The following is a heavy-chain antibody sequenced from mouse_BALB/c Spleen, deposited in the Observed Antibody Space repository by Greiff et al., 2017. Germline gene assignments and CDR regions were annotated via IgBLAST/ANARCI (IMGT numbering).Heavy chain of an antibody. V-gene: IGHV5-17*02. J-gene: IGHJ4*01. Sequence: EVQLVESGGGLVKPGGSLKLSCAASGFTFSSYAMSWVRQTPEKGLEWVAYISSGSSTIYYADTVKGRFTISRDNPKNTLFLQMTSLRSEDTAMYYCARGYDYLYAMDYWGQGTSVTVSS. CDR1: GFTFSSYA. D-gene: IGHD2-4*01. CDR3: ARGYDYLYAMDY. CDR2: ISSGSSTI.